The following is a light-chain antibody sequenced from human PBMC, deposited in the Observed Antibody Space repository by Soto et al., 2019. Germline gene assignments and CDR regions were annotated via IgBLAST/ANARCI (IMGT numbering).Light chain of an antibody. CDR1: SSNIGSNY. V-gene: IGLV1-47*01. Sequence: QSVLTQPPSASGTPGQRVTISCSGSSSNIGSNYVYWYQQFPGSAPKLLIYRNDQRPSGVPDRFSGSESGTSASLAISGPRSEDEADYYCAAWDDSLSAVVFGGGTQLTVL. CDR2: RND. CDR3: AAWDDSLSAVV. J-gene: IGLJ2*01.